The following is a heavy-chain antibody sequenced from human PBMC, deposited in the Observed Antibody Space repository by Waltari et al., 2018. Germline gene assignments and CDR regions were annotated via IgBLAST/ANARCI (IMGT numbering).Heavy chain of an antibody. CDR1: VYTFTSYG. Sequence: QVQLVQSGAEVKKPGASVKVSCKASVYTFTSYGISWVRQAPGQGLEWMGWIRAYNGNTNYAQKLQGRVTMTTDTPTSTAYMELRSLRSDDTAVYYCARAGATAMVLRGAFDIWGQGTMVTVSS. V-gene: IGHV1-18*01. CDR3: ARAGATAMVLRGAFDI. J-gene: IGHJ3*02. CDR2: IRAYNGNT. D-gene: IGHD5-18*01.